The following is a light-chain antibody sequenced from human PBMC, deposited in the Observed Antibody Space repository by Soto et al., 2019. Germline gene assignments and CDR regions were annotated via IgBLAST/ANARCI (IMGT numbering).Light chain of an antibody. Sequence: EIVLTHSAATLSLSRGERATLSCRASQSVSSYLAWYQQKPGQAPRLLIYDASNRATGIPARFSGSGSGTDFTLTISSLQPEDFAVYYCQQYGSSPYTFGLGTRLEI. J-gene: IGKJ5*01. CDR3: QQYGSSPYT. CDR1: QSVSSY. V-gene: IGKV3-11*01. CDR2: DAS.